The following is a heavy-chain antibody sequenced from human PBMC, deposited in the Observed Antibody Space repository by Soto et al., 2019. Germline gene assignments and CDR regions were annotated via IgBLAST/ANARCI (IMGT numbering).Heavy chain of an antibody. Sequence: GSLRLSCAASGFTFSSYAMSWVRQAPGKGLEWVSAISGSGGSTYYADSVKGRFTISRDNSKNTLYLQMSSLRAEDTAVYYCAKDGYYYDSSGYLDYWGQGTLVTVSS. CDR2: ISGSGGST. CDR1: GFTFSSYA. D-gene: IGHD3-22*01. V-gene: IGHV3-23*01. CDR3: AKDGYYYDSSGYLDY. J-gene: IGHJ4*02.